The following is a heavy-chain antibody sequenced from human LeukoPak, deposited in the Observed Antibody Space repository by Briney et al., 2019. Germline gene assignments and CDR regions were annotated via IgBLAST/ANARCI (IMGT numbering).Heavy chain of an antibody. J-gene: IGHJ4*02. CDR3: ASGYYDSSGYLEYFDY. CDR1: GFTFSSYA. Sequence: GGSLRLSCAASGFTFSSYAMSWIRQAPGKGLEWVSYISSSGSTIYYADSVKGRFTISRDNAKNSLYLQMNSLRAEDTAVYYCASGYYDSSGYLEYFDYWGQGTLVTVSS. V-gene: IGHV3-11*01. D-gene: IGHD3-22*01. CDR2: ISSSGSTI.